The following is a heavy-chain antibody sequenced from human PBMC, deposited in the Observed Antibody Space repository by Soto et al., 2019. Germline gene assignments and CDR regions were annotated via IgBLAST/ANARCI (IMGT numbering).Heavy chain of an antibody. D-gene: IGHD3-22*01. V-gene: IGHV4-38-2*02. J-gene: IGHJ4*02. CDR2: IYHSGIT. Sequence: SETLSLTCGVSGFSISSGHYWGWIRQPPEKGLEWIASIYHSGITYYNPSLKSRVTISVDTSKNQFSLKLSSLTAADTAVYYCARDDYDSSGSPYFDYWGQGTLVTVSS. CDR3: ARDDYDSSGSPYFDY. CDR1: GFSISSGHY.